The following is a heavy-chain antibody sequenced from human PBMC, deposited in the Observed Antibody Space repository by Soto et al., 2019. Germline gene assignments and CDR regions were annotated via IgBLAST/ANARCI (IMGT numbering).Heavy chain of an antibody. CDR2: IYYSGST. D-gene: IGHD2-21*02. Sequence: PSETLSLTCTVSGGSISSGDYYWSWIRQPPGKGLEWIGYIYYSGSTYYNPSLKSRVTISVDTSKNQFSLKLSSVTAADTAVYYCARGPCGGDCPSDYWGQGTLVTVS. CDR1: GGSISSGDYY. V-gene: IGHV4-30-4*01. J-gene: IGHJ4*02. CDR3: ARGPCGGDCPSDY.